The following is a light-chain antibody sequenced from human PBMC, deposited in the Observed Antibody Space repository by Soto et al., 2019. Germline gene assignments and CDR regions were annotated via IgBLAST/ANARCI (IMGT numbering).Light chain of an antibody. V-gene: IGKV3-15*01. CDR1: QSVSSN. J-gene: IGKJ1*01. Sequence: EIVMTQSPATLSVSPGERATLSCRASQSVSSNLAWYQQKPGQAPRLLIYGASTRATGIPARFSGSGSGTEFTLNISSLQSEDFAVHYCQQYNNWPPRTFGQGTKVEIK. CDR2: GAS. CDR3: QQYNNWPPRT.